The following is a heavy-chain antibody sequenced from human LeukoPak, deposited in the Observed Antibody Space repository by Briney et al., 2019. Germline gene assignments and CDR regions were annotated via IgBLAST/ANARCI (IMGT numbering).Heavy chain of an antibody. CDR2: ITASGTAM. D-gene: IGHD1-26*01. J-gene: IGHJ4*02. CDR1: GFTFSSYS. CDR3: ASSGSYRFDY. Sequence: GGSLRLSCAASGFTFSSYSMNWVRQAPGQGLEWVSHITASGTAMFYADSVKGRFTISRDNAKNSLYLQMNSLRDEDTAVYYCASSGSYRFDYWGQGTLVTVSS. V-gene: IGHV3-48*02.